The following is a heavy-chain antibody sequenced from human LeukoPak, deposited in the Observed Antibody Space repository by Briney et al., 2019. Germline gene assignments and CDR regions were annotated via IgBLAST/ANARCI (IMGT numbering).Heavy chain of an antibody. CDR2: MNQRGSM. CDR1: GASFTGYY. J-gene: IGHJ4*02. CDR3: AREVTMVRGVFGRKKSYYFDY. D-gene: IGHD3-10*01. V-gene: IGHV4-34*01. Sequence: SETLSLTCDVYGASFTGYYWSWIRQSPGKGLEWIGEMNQRGSMNYNPSLKSRVTISVDRSKNQFSLKLSSVTAADTAVYYCAREVTMVRGVFGRKKSYYFDYWGQGTLVTVSS.